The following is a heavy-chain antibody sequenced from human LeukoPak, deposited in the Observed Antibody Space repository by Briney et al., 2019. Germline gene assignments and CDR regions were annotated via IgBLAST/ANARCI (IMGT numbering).Heavy chain of an antibody. CDR2: ISKSSTYT. Sequence: GGSLRLPCAASEFTFTSYGMNWVRQSPGKGLEWISSISKSSTYTHYADSVKGRFTISRDIAKNSLYLQMNSLRAEDTAVYYCAKRGRMITFGGVISNWGQGTLVTVSS. J-gene: IGHJ4*02. CDR3: AKRGRMITFGGVISN. V-gene: IGHV3-21*04. CDR1: EFTFTSYG. D-gene: IGHD3-16*02.